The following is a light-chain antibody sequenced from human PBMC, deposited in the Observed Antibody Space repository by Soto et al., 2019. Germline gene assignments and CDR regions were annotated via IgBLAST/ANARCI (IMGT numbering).Light chain of an antibody. J-gene: IGKJ4*01. Sequence: DIQMTQSPSSLSASVGDRVTITCQASQDISNYLNWYQQKPGKAPKLLIYDASNLETGVPSRFGGSGSGTYFTFTISSLQPEDIATSYCQQYDNLHLTFGGGTKVEIK. V-gene: IGKV1-33*01. CDR3: QQYDNLHLT. CDR1: QDISNY. CDR2: DAS.